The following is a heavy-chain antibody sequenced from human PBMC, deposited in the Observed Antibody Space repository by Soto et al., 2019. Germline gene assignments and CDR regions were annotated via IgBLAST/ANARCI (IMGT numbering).Heavy chain of an antibody. CDR3: AKDLSSSWYPYFFDY. V-gene: IGHV3-23*01. J-gene: IGHJ4*02. Sequence: PGGSLRLSCAASGFTFSIYVMNWVRQAPGKGLEWVSGVSGSGDSTYYSDSVNGRFTISRDNSKNTLYLQMNSLRAEDTAVYYCAKDLSSSWYPYFFDYWGQGTLVTVSS. CDR1: GFTFSIYV. D-gene: IGHD6-13*01. CDR2: VSGSGDST.